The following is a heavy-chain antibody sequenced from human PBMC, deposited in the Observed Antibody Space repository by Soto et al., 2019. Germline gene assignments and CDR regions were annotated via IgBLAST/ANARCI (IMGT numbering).Heavy chain of an antibody. CDR2: ISYDGSNK. CDR1: GFTFSSYA. Sequence: GESLKISCAASGFTFSSYAMHWVRQAPGKGLEWVAVISYDGSNKYYADSVKGRFTISRDNSKNTLYLQMNSLRAEDTAVYYCARDSAAGAGGYYYGMDVWGQGTTVTVSS. D-gene: IGHD2-2*01. V-gene: IGHV3-30-3*01. J-gene: IGHJ6*02. CDR3: ARDSAAGAGGYYYGMDV.